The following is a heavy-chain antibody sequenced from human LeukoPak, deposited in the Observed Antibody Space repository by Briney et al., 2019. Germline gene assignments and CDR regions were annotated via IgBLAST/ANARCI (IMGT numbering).Heavy chain of an antibody. V-gene: IGHV3-23*01. CDR3: AKYLALNYYFDY. J-gene: IGHJ4*02. CDR1: GFTLSGYF. Sequence: GGSLRLSCAASGFTLSGYFMSWVRQAPGKGLEWVSAISGSGGSTYYADSVKGRFTISRDNSKNTLYLQMNSLRAEDTAVYYCAKYLALNYYFDYWGQGTLVTVSS. CDR2: ISGSGGST.